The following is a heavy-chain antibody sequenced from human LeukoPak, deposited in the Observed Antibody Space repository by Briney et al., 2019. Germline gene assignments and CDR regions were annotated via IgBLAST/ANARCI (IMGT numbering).Heavy chain of an antibody. J-gene: IGHJ4*02. CDR2: INHSGST. Sequence: SETLSLTCTVSGGSISSYYWSWIRQPPGKGLEWIGEINHSGSTNYNPSLKSRVTISVDTSKNQFSLKLSSVTAADTAVYYCARGPLDYWGQGTLVTVSS. CDR1: GGSISSYY. V-gene: IGHV4-34*01. CDR3: ARGPLDY.